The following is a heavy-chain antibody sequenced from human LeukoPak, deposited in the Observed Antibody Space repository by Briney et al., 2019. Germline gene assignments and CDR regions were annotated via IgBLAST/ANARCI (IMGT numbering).Heavy chain of an antibody. Sequence: GGSLRLSCAASGFTFSSYSMNWVRQAPGKGLEWVSSLSSSSSYLYYADSVKGRFTIPRDNSKNTLYLQMNSLRAEDTAVYYCARRAGGYSHPYDYWGQGILVTDSS. V-gene: IGHV3-21*04. J-gene: IGHJ4*02. CDR2: LSSSSSYL. CDR3: ARRAGGYSHPYDY. CDR1: GFTFSSYS. D-gene: IGHD4-23*01.